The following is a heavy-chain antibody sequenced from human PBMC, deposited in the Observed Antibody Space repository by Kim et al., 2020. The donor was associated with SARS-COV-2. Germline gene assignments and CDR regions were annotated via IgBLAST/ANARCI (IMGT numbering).Heavy chain of an antibody. V-gene: IGHV4-34*01. CDR3: ASGMIDY. CDR2: SVST. J-gene: IGHJ4*02. Sequence: SVSTDYAPDLKSRVTIPVDTSQNRFSLKLSAVTAAVTAVYYCASGMIDYWGQGTLVTVSS.